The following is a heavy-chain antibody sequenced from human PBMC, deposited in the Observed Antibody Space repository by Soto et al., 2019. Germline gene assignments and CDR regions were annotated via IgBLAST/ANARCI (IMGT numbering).Heavy chain of an antibody. CDR2: ISWNSGTT. Sequence: PGGSLRLSCAASGFTFDDYAMHLVRQAPGKGLEWVSGISWNSGTTHYADSVKGRFTISRDNAKNTLSLQMNSLRAEDTAVYYCARDAYISGYYQFDYWGQGTLVTVSS. J-gene: IGHJ4*02. CDR1: GFTFDDYA. D-gene: IGHD6-19*01. V-gene: IGHV3-9*01. CDR3: ARDAYISGYYQFDY.